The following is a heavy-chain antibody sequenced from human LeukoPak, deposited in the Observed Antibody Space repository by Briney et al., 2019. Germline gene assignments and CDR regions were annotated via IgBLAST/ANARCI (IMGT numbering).Heavy chain of an antibody. V-gene: IGHV3-66*01. CDR2: IYSGGST. Sequence: GGSLRLSCAASGFTFDDYAMHWVRQAPGKGLEWVSVIYSGGSTYYADSVKGRFTISRDNSKNTLYLQMNSLRAEDTAVYYCARDNPLKYDAFDIWGQGTMVTVSS. CDR1: GFTFDDYA. CDR3: ARDNPLKYDAFDI. J-gene: IGHJ3*02.